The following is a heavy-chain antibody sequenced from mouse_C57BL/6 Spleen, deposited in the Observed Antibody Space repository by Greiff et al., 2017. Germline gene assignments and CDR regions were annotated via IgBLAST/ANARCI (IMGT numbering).Heavy chain of an antibody. D-gene: IGHD3-2*02. CDR1: GYTFTSYW. V-gene: IGHV1-53*01. CDR2: INPSNGGT. Sequence: QVQLKQPGTELVKPGASVKLSCKASGYTFTSYWMHWVKQRPGQGLEWIGNINPSNGGTNYNEKFKSKATLTVDKSSSTAYMQLSSLTSEDSAVYYCARGDSAGPWFAYWGQGTLVTVSA. CDR3: ARGDSAGPWFAY. J-gene: IGHJ3*01.